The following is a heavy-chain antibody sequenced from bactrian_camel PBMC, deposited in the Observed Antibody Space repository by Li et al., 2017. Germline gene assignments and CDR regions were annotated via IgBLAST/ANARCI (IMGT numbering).Heavy chain of an antibody. V-gene: IGHV3S66*01. D-gene: IGHD4*01. J-gene: IGHJ4*01. CDR2: INSDGRT. Sequence: QLVESGGGSVQAGEALRLSCTASGVAFDDSSMGWYRQVPGNECEMVAFINSDGRTVYADSVKGRFTISQDNAKNTVYLQMNDLKPEDTAVYYCAADGPADDTDYDVTGVCYIPTADTYDYKSWGQGTQVTVS. CDR1: GVAFDDSS. CDR3: AADGPADDTDYDVTGVCYIPTADTYDYKS.